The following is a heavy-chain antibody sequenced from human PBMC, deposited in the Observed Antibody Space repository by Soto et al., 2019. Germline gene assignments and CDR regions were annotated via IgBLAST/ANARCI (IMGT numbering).Heavy chain of an antibody. CDR3: AKQESYWDDHFDY. V-gene: IGHV3-30*18. CDR1: GFSFSSYG. J-gene: IGHJ4*02. Sequence: QVQLVESGGGVVQPGRSLRLSCAASGFSFSSYGMHWVRQAPGKGLEWVAMISYDGTDEYYADSVKGRFTISRDNSKNAGYLQMSSLRAEDTAVYYCAKQESYWDDHFDYWGQGTLVTVSS. D-gene: IGHD1-1*01. CDR2: ISYDGTDE.